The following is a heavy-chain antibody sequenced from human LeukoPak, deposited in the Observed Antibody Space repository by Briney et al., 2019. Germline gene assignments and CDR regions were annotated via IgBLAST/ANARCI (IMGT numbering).Heavy chain of an antibody. J-gene: IGHJ3*01. CDR3: ARYCSSTTCSDNAFDF. Sequence: SETLPLTCTVSGGSISSYYWSWIRQPPGKGLEWIGYIYYSGSTNYNPSLKSRVTISADTSKNQFSLKLSSVTAADTAMYYCARYCSSTTCSDNAFDFWGQGTMVTVSS. CDR1: GGSISSYY. V-gene: IGHV4-59*01. CDR2: IYYSGST. D-gene: IGHD2-2*01.